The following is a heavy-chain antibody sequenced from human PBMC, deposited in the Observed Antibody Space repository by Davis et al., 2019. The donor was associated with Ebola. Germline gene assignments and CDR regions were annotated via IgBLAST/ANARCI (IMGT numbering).Heavy chain of an antibody. CDR1: GFTFSNFW. V-gene: IGHV3-74*01. CDR2: INNDGSIT. J-gene: IGHJ6*02. D-gene: IGHD3-9*01. CDR3: AKDLSQAEILTSYRYYYGMDA. Sequence: HTGGSLRLSCAASGFTFSNFWMHWVRQAPGKGLVCVSRINNDGSITNYADSVKGRFTISRDNSQNSLYLQMNSLRTEDTALYLCAKDLSQAEILTSYRYYYGMDAWDQGTTVTVSS.